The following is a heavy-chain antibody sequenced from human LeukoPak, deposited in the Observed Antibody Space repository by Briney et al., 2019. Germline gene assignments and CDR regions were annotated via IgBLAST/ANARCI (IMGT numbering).Heavy chain of an antibody. CDR1: GYTFTSYG. CDR3: ATAPSGWFGDY. D-gene: IGHD6-19*01. Sequence: ASVKVSCKASGYTFTSYGISWVRQAPGQGLEWMGWISAYNGNTNYAQKLQGRVTMTTDTSTSTAYMELSSLRSEDTAVYYCATAPSGWFGDYWGQGTLVTVSS. CDR2: ISAYNGNT. V-gene: IGHV1-18*01. J-gene: IGHJ4*02.